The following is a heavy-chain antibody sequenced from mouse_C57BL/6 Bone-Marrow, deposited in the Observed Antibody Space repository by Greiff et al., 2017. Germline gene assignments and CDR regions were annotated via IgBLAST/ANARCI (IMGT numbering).Heavy chain of an antibody. J-gene: IGHJ2*01. CDR3: ARNDGLYYFDY. V-gene: IGHV1-26*01. Sequence: VQLQQSGPELVKPGASVKISCKASGYTFTDYYMNWVKQSHGKSLEWIGDINPNNGGTSYNQKFKGKATLTVDKSSSTAYMELRSLTSEDSAVYYCARNDGLYYFDYWGQGTTLTVSS. D-gene: IGHD2-3*01. CDR2: INPNNGGT. CDR1: GYTFTDYY.